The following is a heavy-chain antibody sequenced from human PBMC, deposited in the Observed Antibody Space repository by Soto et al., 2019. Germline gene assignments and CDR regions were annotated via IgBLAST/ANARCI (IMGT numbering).Heavy chain of an antibody. CDR1: GYTFPGYY. CDR3: ARAEIAMVPNFAY. CDR2: INPNCYTT. D-gene: IGHD3-10*01. Sequence: ASVKVPCKPSGYTFPGYYLLWVRQAPGQDLEWMGWINPNCYTTNTEQKFHGRVTMTRYTSISTTYLELSRLNLDDTAVYFYARAEIAMVPNFAYWGQGTPVTVSS. V-gene: IGHV1-2*02. J-gene: IGHJ4*02.